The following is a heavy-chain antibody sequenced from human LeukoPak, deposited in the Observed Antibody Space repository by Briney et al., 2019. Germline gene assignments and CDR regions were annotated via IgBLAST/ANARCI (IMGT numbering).Heavy chain of an antibody. CDR3: AKLSSVSSQDFDY. J-gene: IGHJ4*02. Sequence: GGSLRLSCAASGFTFSTYAMTWVRQAPGKGLDWVSVISNGGVSTYYADSVKGRFTISRENSKNTLYLEMNGLRAEDTALYYCAKLSSVSSQDFDYWGQGTLVTVSS. CDR2: ISNGGVST. D-gene: IGHD2-2*01. CDR1: GFTFSTYA. V-gene: IGHV3-23*01.